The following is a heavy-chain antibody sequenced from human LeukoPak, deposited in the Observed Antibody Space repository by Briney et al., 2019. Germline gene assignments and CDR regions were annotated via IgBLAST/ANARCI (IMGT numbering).Heavy chain of an antibody. CDR1: GFTFDDCG. V-gene: IGHV3-20*04. Sequence: GGSLRLSCAASGFTFDDCGMSWVRQAPGKGLEWVSGINWNGGSTGYADSVECRFTISRDNVKNSLYLQMNSLRAEDTALYYCARRIVATIKGRGYYFDYWGQGTLVTVSS. CDR3: ARRIVATIKGRGYYFDY. CDR2: INWNGGST. J-gene: IGHJ4*02. D-gene: IGHD5-12*01.